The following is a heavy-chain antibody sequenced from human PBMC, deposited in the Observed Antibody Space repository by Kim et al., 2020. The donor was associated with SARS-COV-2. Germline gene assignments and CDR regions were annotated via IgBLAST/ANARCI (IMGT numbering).Heavy chain of an antibody. J-gene: IGHJ5*02. CDR3: ARDHFGSSWYLGWFDP. Sequence: SVRSRITINPDTSKNQFSLQLNSVTPEDTAVYYCARDHFGSSWYLGWFDPWGQGTLVTVSS. V-gene: IGHV6-1*01. D-gene: IGHD6-13*01.